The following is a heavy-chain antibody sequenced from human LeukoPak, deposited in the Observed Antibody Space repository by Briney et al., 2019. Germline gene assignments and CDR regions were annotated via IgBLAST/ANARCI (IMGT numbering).Heavy chain of an antibody. V-gene: IGHV3-33*06. CDR3: AKPPQAGDAFDI. CDR1: GFTFSSYG. J-gene: IGHJ3*02. Sequence: GGSLRLSCAASGFTFSSYGMHWVRQAPGKGLEWVAVIWYDGSNKYYADSVKGRFTISRDNSKNTLYLQMNSLRAEDTAVYYCAKPPQAGDAFDIWGQGRMVTVSS. CDR2: IWYDGSNK.